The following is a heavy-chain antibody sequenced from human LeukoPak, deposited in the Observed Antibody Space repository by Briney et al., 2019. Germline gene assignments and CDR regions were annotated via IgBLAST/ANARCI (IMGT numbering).Heavy chain of an antibody. CDR1: GFTFSSYS. CDR3: ARDKHSSSTFDY. J-gene: IGHJ4*02. D-gene: IGHD6-6*01. V-gene: IGHV3-21*01. CDR2: ISSSSSYI. Sequence: GGSLRLSCAASGFTFSSYSMNWVRQAPGKGLEWVSSISSSSSYIYYADSVKGRFTISRDNAKNSLYLQMNSLRAEDTAVYYCARDKHSSSTFDYWGQGTLVTVSS.